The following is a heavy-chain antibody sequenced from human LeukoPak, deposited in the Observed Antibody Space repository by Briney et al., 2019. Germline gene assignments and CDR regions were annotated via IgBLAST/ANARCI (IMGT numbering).Heavy chain of an antibody. CDR3: ARAFYPGYYSYMAV. D-gene: IGHD3-3*02. CDR1: GGSISPYY. CDR2: IHYSGST. J-gene: IGHJ6*03. Sequence: SETLSLTCTVSGGSISPYYWSWIRQPPGKGLEWIGYIHYSGSTNYNPSLKSRVTISVDTSKNQFSLKLSSVTAADTAVYYCARAFYPGYYSYMAVWGKGTTVTVSS. V-gene: IGHV4-59*01.